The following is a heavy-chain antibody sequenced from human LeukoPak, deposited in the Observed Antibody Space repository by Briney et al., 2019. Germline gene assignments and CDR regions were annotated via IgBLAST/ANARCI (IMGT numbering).Heavy chain of an antibody. CDR1: GFTFSSYA. J-gene: IGHJ4*02. CDR3: ARPILSGYQLPSY. V-gene: IGHV3-23*01. Sequence: GGSLRLSCAASGFTFSSYAMSWVRQAPGKGLEWVSAISGSGGSTYYADSVKGRFTISRDNSKNTLFLQMNSLRAEDTAVYYCARPILSGYQLPSYWGQGTLVTVSS. CDR2: ISGSGGST. D-gene: IGHD2-2*01.